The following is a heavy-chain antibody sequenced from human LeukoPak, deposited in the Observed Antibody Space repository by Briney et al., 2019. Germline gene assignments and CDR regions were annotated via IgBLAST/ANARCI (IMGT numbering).Heavy chain of an antibody. CDR2: ISYDGSNK. V-gene: IGHV3-30-3*01. CDR3: ARDPPTVTNYYYYDMDV. Sequence: PGGSLRLSCAASGFTFSSYAMHWVRQAPGKGLEWVAVISYDGSNKYCADSVKGRFTISRDNSKNTLYLQMNSLRAEDTAVYYCARDPPTVTNYYYYDMDVWGQGTTVTVSS. CDR1: GFTFSSYA. D-gene: IGHD4-17*01. J-gene: IGHJ6*02.